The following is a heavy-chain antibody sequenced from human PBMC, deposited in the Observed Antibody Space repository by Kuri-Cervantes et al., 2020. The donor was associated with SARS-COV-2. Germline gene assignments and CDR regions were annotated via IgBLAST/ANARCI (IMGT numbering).Heavy chain of an antibody. CDR3: ASPRNQYSSSSPFDY. CDR2: ISYDGSNK. D-gene: IGHD6-6*01. Sequence: GGSLRLSCVASGFSFSSHSMNWVRQAPGKGLEWVAVISYDGSNKYYADSVKGRFTISRDNSKNTLYLQMNSLRAEDTAVYYCASPRNQYSSSSPFDYWGQGTLVTVSS. V-gene: IGHV3-30*03. CDR1: GFSFSSHS. J-gene: IGHJ4*02.